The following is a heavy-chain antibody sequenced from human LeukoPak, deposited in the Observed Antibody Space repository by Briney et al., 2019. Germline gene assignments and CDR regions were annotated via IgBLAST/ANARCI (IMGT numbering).Heavy chain of an antibody. CDR2: ISGSGGST. CDR1: GFTFSSYA. Sequence: PGGSLRLSCAASGFTFSSYAMSWVRQAPGKGLEGVSAISGSGGSTYYADSVKGRFTISRDNSKNTLYLQMNSLRAEDTAVYYCAKVGAIAVAGRLYYFDFWGQGTLVTVSS. V-gene: IGHV3-23*01. CDR3: AKVGAIAVAGRLYYFDF. D-gene: IGHD6-19*01. J-gene: IGHJ4*02.